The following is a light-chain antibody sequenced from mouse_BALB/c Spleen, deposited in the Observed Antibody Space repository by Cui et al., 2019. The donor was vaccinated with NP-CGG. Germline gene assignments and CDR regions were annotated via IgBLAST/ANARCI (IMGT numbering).Light chain of an antibody. V-gene: IGLV1*01. Sequence: QSFVTQESALTHSPGETLTLTGRSSTGAVTTSNYASWVQEKPDHLFTGLIGGTNNRAPGVPARFSGSLIGDKAALTITGAQTEDEAIYFCGLWYNNHWVFGGGTKLTVL. CDR3: GLWYNNHWV. CDR2: GTN. CDR1: TGAVTTSNY. J-gene: IGLJ1*01.